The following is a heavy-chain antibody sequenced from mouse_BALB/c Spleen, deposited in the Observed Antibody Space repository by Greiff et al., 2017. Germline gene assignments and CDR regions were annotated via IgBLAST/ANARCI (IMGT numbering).Heavy chain of an antibody. D-gene: IGHD2-3*01. CDR3: ARQDGSAWFAY. Sequence: EVMLVESGGGLVKPGGSLKLSCAASGFTFSSYAMSWVRQTPEKRLEWVATISSGGSYTYYPDSVKGRFTISRDNAKNTLYLQMSSLRSEDTAMYYCARQDGSAWFAYWGQGTLVTVSA. CDR1: GFTFSSYA. J-gene: IGHJ3*01. V-gene: IGHV5-9-3*01. CDR2: ISSGGSYT.